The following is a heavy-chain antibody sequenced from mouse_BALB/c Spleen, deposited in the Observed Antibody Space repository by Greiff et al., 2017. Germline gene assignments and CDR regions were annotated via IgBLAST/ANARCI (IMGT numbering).Heavy chain of an antibody. D-gene: IGHD3-1*01. CDR2: ISYSGST. CDR3: ARDSLGGFAY. CDR1: GYSITSDYA. Sequence: EVQLQQSGPGLVKPSQSLSLTCTVTGYSITSDYAWNWIRQFPGNKLEWMGYISYSGSTSYNPSLKSRISITRDTSKNQFFLQLNSVTTEDTATYYCARDSLGGFAYWGQGTLVTVSA. J-gene: IGHJ3*01. V-gene: IGHV3-2*02.